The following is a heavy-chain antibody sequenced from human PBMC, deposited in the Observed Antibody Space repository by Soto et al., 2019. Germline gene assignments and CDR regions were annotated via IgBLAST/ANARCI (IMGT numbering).Heavy chain of an antibody. V-gene: IGHV4-59*01. Sequence: SETLSLTCTVSNGSISNYFWSWIRQSPGKGLEWIGYVYYTGSTSYNSSLKGRVTMSVDTSKMQFSLKLSSVTAADTAVYYCARYSSGWPGNGMDVWGQGTTVTVSS. CDR3: ARYSSGWPGNGMDV. CDR1: NGSISNYF. CDR2: VYYTGST. D-gene: IGHD6-19*01. J-gene: IGHJ6*02.